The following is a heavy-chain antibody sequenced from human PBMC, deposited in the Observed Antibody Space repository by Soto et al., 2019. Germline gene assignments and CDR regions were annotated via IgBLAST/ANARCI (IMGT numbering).Heavy chain of an antibody. D-gene: IGHD3-22*01. CDR1: GYRFTSYG. Sequence: KTPWASVKVSCKASGYRFTSYGISWVRQAPGQGLEWMGWISAYNGNTNYAQKLKGRVTMTTDTSTSTAYMELRSLRSDDTAVFYCARGSGNYYDSSGPIFFDYWGQGTLVTVSS. V-gene: IGHV1-18*01. J-gene: IGHJ4*02. CDR2: ISAYNGNT. CDR3: ARGSGNYYDSSGPIFFDY.